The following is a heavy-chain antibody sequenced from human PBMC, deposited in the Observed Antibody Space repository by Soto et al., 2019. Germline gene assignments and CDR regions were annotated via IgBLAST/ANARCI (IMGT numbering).Heavy chain of an antibody. Sequence: GGSLRLSCAASGFTFSSYWMHWVRQAPGKGLVWVSRINSDGSSTSYADSVKGRFTISRDNAKNTLYLQMNSLRAEDTAVYYCARDRRVVRGTVDYYYYGMDVWGQGTTVTVSS. CDR1: GFTFSSYW. J-gene: IGHJ6*02. D-gene: IGHD3-10*01. V-gene: IGHV3-74*01. CDR3: ARDRRVVRGTVDYYYYGMDV. CDR2: INSDGSST.